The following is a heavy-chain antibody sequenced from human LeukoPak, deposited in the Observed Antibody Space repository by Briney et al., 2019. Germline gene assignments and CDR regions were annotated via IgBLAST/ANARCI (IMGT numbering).Heavy chain of an antibody. J-gene: IGHJ4*02. V-gene: IGHV3-74*01. CDR3: ARAGRTGPMIGY. Sequence: GGSLRLSCAASGFTFSSYWMHWVRQAPGKGLVWVSRINSDGSSTSYADSVKGRFTISRDNAKNTLYLQMNSLRAKDTAVYYCARAGRTGPMIGYWGQGTLVTVSS. D-gene: IGHD3-22*01. CDR1: GFTFSSYW. CDR2: INSDGSST.